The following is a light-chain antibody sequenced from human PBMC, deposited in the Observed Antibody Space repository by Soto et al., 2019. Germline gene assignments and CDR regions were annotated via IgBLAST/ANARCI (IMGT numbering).Light chain of an antibody. CDR1: SSDIGSYNY. J-gene: IGLJ1*01. V-gene: IGLV2-14*03. CDR2: DVS. Sequence: QSALTQPASVSGSPGQSITISCTGTSSDIGSYNYDSWYQQLPGKVPKLIIYDVSNRPSGVSDRFSASKSGNAASLTISGLQAEDEADYYCSSYTSTSILYVFGTGTKLTVL. CDR3: SSYTSTSILYV.